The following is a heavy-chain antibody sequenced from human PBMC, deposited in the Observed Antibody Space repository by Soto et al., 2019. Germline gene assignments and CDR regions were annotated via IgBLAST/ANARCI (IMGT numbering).Heavy chain of an antibody. J-gene: IGHJ4*02. CDR2: LTPGGETT. V-gene: IGHV3-23*01. D-gene: IGHD1-26*01. CDR1: GFTFSSWA. CDR3: EKDSHVSGNYPDLDY. Sequence: GGSLRLSCAASGFTFSSWAMTWVRQAPGAGLEWVSALTPGGETTYYIASVRGRFTISRDNARDTLYLQMNSLTAADTAVYYCEKDSHVSGNYPDLDYWGQGTLVTVSS.